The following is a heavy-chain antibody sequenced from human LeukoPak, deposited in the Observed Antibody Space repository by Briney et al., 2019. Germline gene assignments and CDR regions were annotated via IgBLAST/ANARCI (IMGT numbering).Heavy chain of an antibody. J-gene: IGHJ5*02. CDR1: GFTFSSYS. V-gene: IGHV3-21*01. CDR3: ARDLWLGYYGSGSDWFEP. CDR2: ISSSSSYI. Sequence: PGGSLRLSCAASGFTFSSYSMNWVRQAPGKGLEWVSSISSSSSYIYYADSVKGRFTISRDNAKNSLYLQMNSLRAEDTAVYYCARDLWLGYYGSGSDWFEPWGQGTLVTVSS. D-gene: IGHD3-10*01.